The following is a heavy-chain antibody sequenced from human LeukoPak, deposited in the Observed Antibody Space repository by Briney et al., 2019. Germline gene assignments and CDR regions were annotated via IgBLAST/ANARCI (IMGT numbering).Heavy chain of an antibody. CDR1: GFTFSRYS. V-gene: IGHV3-21*01. CDR2: MSVSSGLI. CDR3: AREFEGSASGAGY. Sequence: MTGGSLRLSCAASGFTFSRYSMNCVRQAPGKGLEWVSSMSVSSGLIYYADSVKGRFTVSRDNAKNSLHLQMNSLRADDTAVYYCAREFEGSASGAGYWGRGTLVTVSS. D-gene: IGHD3-16*01. J-gene: IGHJ4*02.